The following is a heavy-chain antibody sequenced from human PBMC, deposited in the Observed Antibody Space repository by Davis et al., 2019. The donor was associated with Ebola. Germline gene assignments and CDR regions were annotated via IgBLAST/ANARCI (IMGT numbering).Heavy chain of an antibody. Sequence: MPSETLSLICAVSGGSFTDYFWSWIRQPPGKGLEWIGEISHSGSADYNPSVNSRVTLSVDTSKNQFSLQISSVTAADTAVYYCARTTKTQISESGLGYNYLDPWGQGTLVTVSS. V-gene: IGHV4-34*01. D-gene: IGHD1-1*01. CDR1: GGSFTDYF. CDR3: ARTTKTQISESGLGYNYLDP. J-gene: IGHJ5*02. CDR2: ISHSGSA.